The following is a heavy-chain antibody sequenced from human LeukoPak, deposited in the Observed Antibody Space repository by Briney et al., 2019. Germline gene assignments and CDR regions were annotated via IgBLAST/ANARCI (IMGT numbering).Heavy chain of an antibody. CDR3: ARQGDYYESSGAHGPFDY. D-gene: IGHD3-22*01. CDR1: GGSISSRSYY. V-gene: IGHV4-39*01. CDR2: IYYSGST. J-gene: IGHJ4*02. Sequence: SETLSLTCTVPGGSISSRSYYWGWIRQPPGKGLEWIGSIYYSGSTYYNPSLKSRVTISVDTSKNQFSLKLSSVTAADTAVYYCARQGDYYESSGAHGPFDYWGQGTLVTVSS.